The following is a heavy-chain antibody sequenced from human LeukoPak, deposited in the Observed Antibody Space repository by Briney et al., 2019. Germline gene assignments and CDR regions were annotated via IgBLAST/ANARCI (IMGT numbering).Heavy chain of an antibody. CDR2: ISTSSSTI. Sequence: GGSLRLSCAASGFTFSSYSMSWVRQAPGKGLEWISYISTSSSTIYYADSVKGRLTISSDNGKNSLYLQMNSLRDEDTAVYYCARRGYFDYWGQGTLVTVSS. V-gene: IGHV3-48*02. J-gene: IGHJ4*02. CDR1: GFTFSSYS. D-gene: IGHD5-12*01. CDR3: ARRGYFDY.